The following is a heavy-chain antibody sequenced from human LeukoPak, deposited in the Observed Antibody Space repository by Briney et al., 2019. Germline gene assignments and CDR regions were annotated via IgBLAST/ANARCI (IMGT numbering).Heavy chain of an antibody. Sequence: GGSLRLSCAASGFTFSSYEMNWVRQAPGKGLEWVSYISSSGSTIYYADSVKGRFTISRDNAKNSLYLQMDSLRAEDTAVYYCASPLYYGPGSYDYWGQGTLVTVSS. J-gene: IGHJ4*02. CDR1: GFTFSSYE. CDR3: ASPLYYGPGSYDY. V-gene: IGHV3-48*03. D-gene: IGHD3-10*01. CDR2: ISSSGSTI.